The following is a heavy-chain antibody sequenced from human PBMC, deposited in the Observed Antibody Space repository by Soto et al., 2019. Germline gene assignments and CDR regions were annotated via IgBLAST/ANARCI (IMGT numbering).Heavy chain of an antibody. Sequence: EVKLLESGGGLVQPGGSLRLSCAASGFSFSNYAMSWVRQAPGKGLEWVSAIRGSGGSTYYADSVKGRFTISRDNSKNTLYLQMNSLRAEDTAVYYCAKDLHYYDSSGFDYWGQGTLVTVSS. CDR3: AKDLHYYDSSGFDY. CDR1: GFSFSNYA. CDR2: IRGSGGST. J-gene: IGHJ4*02. V-gene: IGHV3-23*01. D-gene: IGHD3-22*01.